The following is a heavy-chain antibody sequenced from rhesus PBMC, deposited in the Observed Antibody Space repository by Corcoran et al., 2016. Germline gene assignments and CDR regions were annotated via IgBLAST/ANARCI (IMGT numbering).Heavy chain of an antibody. V-gene: IGHV4-147*01. J-gene: IGHJ4*01. CDR3: AREGGYSDY. CDR1: GYSISSNY. Sequence: QVQLQESGPGLVKPSETLSLTCAVSGYSISSNYWSWIRQPPGKGLEWIGYIYCSSGSTYSNPSLNSLVTISTDTSKNHFSLKLSSVTAADTAVYYCAREGGYSDYWGQGVLVTVSS. CDR2: IYCSSGST. D-gene: IGHD5-24*01.